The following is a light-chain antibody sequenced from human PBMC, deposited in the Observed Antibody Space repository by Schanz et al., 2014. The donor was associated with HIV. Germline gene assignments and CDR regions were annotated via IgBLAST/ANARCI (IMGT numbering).Light chain of an antibody. CDR2: SHN. J-gene: IGLJ2*01. Sequence: QSVLTQPPSASGTPGQRVTISCSGSSSNVGSNYVFWYQQFPGTAPRLLIYSHNERPSGVPDRFSGSQSGTSASLAIIGLQFEDEAHYFCAAWDDTLNGPVFGGGTKLTVL. CDR1: SSNVGSNY. V-gene: IGLV1-44*01. CDR3: AAWDDTLNGPV.